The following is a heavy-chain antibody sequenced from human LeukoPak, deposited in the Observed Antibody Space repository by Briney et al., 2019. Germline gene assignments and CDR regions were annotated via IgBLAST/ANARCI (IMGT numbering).Heavy chain of an antibody. CDR3: ARTSITIFGVVLLDAFDI. CDR2: IYHSGST. J-gene: IGHJ3*02. D-gene: IGHD3-3*01. Sequence: SETLSLTCAVSGYSISSGYYWGWIRQPPGKGLEWIGSIYHSGSTYYNPSLKSRVTISVDTSKNQFSLKLSSVTAADTAVYYCARTSITIFGVVLLDAFDIWGQGTMVTVSS. V-gene: IGHV4-38-2*01. CDR1: GYSISSGYY.